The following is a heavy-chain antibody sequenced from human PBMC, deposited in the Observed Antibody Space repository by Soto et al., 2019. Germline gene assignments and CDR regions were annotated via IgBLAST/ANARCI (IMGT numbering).Heavy chain of an antibody. CDR1: GGPISSSSYY. V-gene: IGHV4-39*01. CDR3: ARSLDYDILTGYYFYNWFDP. D-gene: IGHD3-9*01. J-gene: IGHJ5*02. Sequence: TSETLSLTCTVSGGPISSSSYYWGWIRQPPGKGLEWIGSIYYSGSTYYNPSLKSRVTISVDTSKNQFSLKLSSVTAADTAVYYCARSLDYDILTGYYFYNWFDPWGQGTLVTVSS. CDR2: IYYSGST.